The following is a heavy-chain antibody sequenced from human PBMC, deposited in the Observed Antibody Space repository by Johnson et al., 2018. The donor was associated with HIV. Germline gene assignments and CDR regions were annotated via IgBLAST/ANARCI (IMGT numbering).Heavy chain of an antibody. V-gene: IGHV3-33*06. CDR1: GFTFSNYA. D-gene: IGHD6-13*01. CDR2: IWYDGSNK. Sequence: VQLVESGGGVVQPGRSLRLSCAASGFTFSNYALHWVRQAPGKGLEWVAVIWYDGSNKYYADSVKGRFTISRDNSKNTLYLQMNSLRAEDTAVYYCAKDLHSSSWYYGAFDIWGQGTMVTVSS. J-gene: IGHJ3*02. CDR3: AKDLHSSSWYYGAFDI.